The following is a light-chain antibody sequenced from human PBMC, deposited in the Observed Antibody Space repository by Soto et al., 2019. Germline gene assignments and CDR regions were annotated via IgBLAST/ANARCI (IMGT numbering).Light chain of an antibody. CDR2: DTN. V-gene: IGLV1-44*01. J-gene: IGLJ3*02. CDR3: AVWDDSLNGVV. CDR1: SSNIGSNN. Sequence: QPVLTQPPSASGTPGQRVTISCSGSSSNIGSNNVNWYQQLPGTAPKLLIYDTNQRPSGVPDRFSGSKSGTSASLAISGLQSEDEADYYCAVWDDSLNGVVFGGGTKLTVL.